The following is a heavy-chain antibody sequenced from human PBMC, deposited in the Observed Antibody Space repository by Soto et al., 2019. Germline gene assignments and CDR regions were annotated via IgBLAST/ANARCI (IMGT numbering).Heavy chain of an antibody. Sequence: EVQLVESGGGLVQPGGSLRLSCAASRFTFSSFWFHWVRQAPGKGLVWVSHINSDGSSTSYADSVKGRFTISRDNAKNTLYLQMNSLRAEDTAVYYCARAAYSGSQTFLFDPWGQGTLVTVSS. CDR1: RFTFSSFW. CDR3: ARAAYSGSQTFLFDP. D-gene: IGHD6-13*01. J-gene: IGHJ5*02. V-gene: IGHV3-74*01. CDR2: INSDGSST.